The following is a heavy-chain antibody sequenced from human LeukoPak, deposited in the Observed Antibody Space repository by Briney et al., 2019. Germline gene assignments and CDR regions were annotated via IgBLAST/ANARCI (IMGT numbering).Heavy chain of an antibody. V-gene: IGHV1-2*02. CDR2: LNPNSGGT. CDR3: ARVPWCGGYCSNWFDP. D-gene: IGHD2-21*02. J-gene: IGHJ5*02. Sequence: ASVKVSCKTSGYTFTNYYVHWVRQAPGQGLEWMGWLNPNSGGTNYAQNFQGRVTMTRDTSISTAYMGLSSLRSDDTAIYYCARVPWCGGYCSNWFDPWGQGTLVTVSS. CDR1: GYTFTNYY.